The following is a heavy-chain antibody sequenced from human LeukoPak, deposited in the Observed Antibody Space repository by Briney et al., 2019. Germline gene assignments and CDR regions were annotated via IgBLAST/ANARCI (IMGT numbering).Heavy chain of an antibody. CDR3: ARVTQEPAASLGFWFDP. CDR2: INHSGST. J-gene: IGHJ5*02. Sequence: PSETLSLTCAVSGGSFSGYYWSWVRQPPGKGLEWIGEINHSGSTNYNPSLKSRVTISVDTSNDQFSLKLSSVTAADTAVYYCARVTQEPAASLGFWFDPWGQGTLVTVSS. V-gene: IGHV4-34*01. D-gene: IGHD2-2*01. CDR1: GGSFSGYY.